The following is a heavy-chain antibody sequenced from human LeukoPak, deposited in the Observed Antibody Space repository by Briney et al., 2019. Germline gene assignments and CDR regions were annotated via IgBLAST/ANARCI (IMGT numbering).Heavy chain of an antibody. J-gene: IGHJ4*02. CDR1: GFTVSSHY. CDR2: IYSGDST. CDR3: ARDYCSGDNCYGYFDY. D-gene: IGHD2-15*01. Sequence: GGSLRLSCAASGFTVSSHYMNWVRQAPGKGLEWVSIIYSGDSTYYADSVKGRFTISRDNSKNTLYLQMNSLRAEDTAVYYCARDYCSGDNCYGYFDYWGQGNLVTVSS. V-gene: IGHV3-53*01.